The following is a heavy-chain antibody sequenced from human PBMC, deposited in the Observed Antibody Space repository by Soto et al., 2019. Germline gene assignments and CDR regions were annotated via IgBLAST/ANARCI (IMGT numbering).Heavy chain of an antibody. V-gene: IGHV3-49*04. CDR1: GFTFDDYT. CDR3: ASYSQWWVQAYGFDV. D-gene: IGHD6-19*01. CDR2: IRSKAYGGTT. J-gene: IGHJ6*02. Sequence: SGGSLRLSCSASGFTFDDYTMSWVRQAPGKGLEWVGLIRSKAYGGTTIFAASVKGRFSISRDDSKSIAYLQMTSLKPEDTAVYYCASYSQWWVQAYGFDVWGQGTMVTVSS.